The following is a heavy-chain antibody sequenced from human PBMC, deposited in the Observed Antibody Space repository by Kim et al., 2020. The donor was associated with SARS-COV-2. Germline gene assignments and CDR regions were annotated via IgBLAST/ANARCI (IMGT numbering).Heavy chain of an antibody. V-gene: IGHV3-23*01. J-gene: IGHJ4*02. CDR3: AKAPARGSIFEH. CDR1: GITFRSNA. CDR2: IGVGGDGI. D-gene: IGHD1-26*01. Sequence: GGSLRLSCVGSGITFRSNAVSWVRQAPGKGLEWVSRIGVGGDGIVYADSVKGRFTISSDYSENTVYLQMNSLRADDTAVYFCAKAPARGSIFEHRGQGTLVSVSS.